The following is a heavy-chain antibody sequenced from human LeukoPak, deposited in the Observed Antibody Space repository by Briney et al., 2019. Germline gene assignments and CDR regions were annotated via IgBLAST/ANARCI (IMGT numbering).Heavy chain of an antibody. Sequence: PGGSLRLSCAASGFTLGSYGMQWARQAPGKGLEWVAFISYDGSNESLGDSVKGRFTTSRDNSNNTLYLQMKSLRAEDTGVYYCARGNREDVYWAVPAVEFDYWGQGTLVTVPS. V-gene: IGHV3-33*05. J-gene: IGHJ4*02. CDR3: ARGNREDVYWAVPAVEFDY. CDR1: GFTLGSYG. CDR2: ISYDGSNE. D-gene: IGHD2-2*01.